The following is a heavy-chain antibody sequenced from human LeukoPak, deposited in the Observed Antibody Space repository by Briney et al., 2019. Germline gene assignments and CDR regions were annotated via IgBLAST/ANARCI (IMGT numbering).Heavy chain of an antibody. CDR3: ARALVVAATTVGY. J-gene: IGHJ4*02. CDR2: ISSSSSYI. CDR1: GFTFSTFA. Sequence: GGSLRLSCAASGFTFSTFAMHWVHLSPGKGLEWVSSISSSSSYIYYADSVKGRFTISRDNAKNSLYLQMNSLRAEDTAVYYCARALVVAATTVGYWGQGTLVTVSS. V-gene: IGHV3-21*01. D-gene: IGHD2-15*01.